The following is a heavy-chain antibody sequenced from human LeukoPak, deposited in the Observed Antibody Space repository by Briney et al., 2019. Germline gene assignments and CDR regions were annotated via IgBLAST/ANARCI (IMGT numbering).Heavy chain of an antibody. D-gene: IGHD6-19*01. V-gene: IGHV3-21*01. J-gene: IGHJ4*02. Sequence: KPGGSLRLSCAASGFTFSSYSMNWVRQAPEKGLEWVSSISSSNSYIYSADSVKGRFTISRDNAKNSLYLQMNSLRAEDTAVYYCARDQGLLVVAGRFGYWGQGTLVTVSS. CDR3: ARDQGLLVVAGRFGY. CDR2: ISSSNSYI. CDR1: GFTFSSYS.